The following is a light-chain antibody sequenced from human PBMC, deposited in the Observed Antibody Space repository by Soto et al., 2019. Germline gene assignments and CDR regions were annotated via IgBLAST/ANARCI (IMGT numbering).Light chain of an antibody. CDR3: SSYTDFNLYV. V-gene: IGLV2-14*03. CDR2: DVS. CDR1: GGDVGGYNY. Sequence: QSALTQPASGLGPPGRPLGFSALGTGGDVGGYNYVSWYQHQPGKAPKLVIFDVSGRPSGISNRFSGSKSGNTASLTISGLRPEDEADYYCSSYTDFNLYVFGTGTKLTV. J-gene: IGLJ1*01.